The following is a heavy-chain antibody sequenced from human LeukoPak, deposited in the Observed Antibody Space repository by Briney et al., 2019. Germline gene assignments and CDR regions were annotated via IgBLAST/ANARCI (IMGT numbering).Heavy chain of an antibody. Sequence: PSETLSLTCTVSGGSISSYYWSWIRQPPGKGLEWIGYIYYSGSTNYNPSLKSRVTISVDTSKNQFSLKLSSVTAADTAVYYCAREATPLFDPWGQGTLVTVSS. CDR3: AREATPLFDP. J-gene: IGHJ5*02. CDR1: GGSISSYY. CDR2: IYYSGST. V-gene: IGHV4-59*12. D-gene: IGHD4-23*01.